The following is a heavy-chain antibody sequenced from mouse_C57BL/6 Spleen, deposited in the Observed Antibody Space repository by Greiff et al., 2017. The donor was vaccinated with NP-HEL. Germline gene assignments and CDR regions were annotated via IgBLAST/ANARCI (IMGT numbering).Heavy chain of an antibody. J-gene: IGHJ3*01. CDR1: GYTFTDYN. CDR3: ATFYYDYDVGFAY. CDR2: INPNNGGT. V-gene: IGHV1-18*01. Sequence: EVQLVESGPELVKPGASVKIPCKASGYTFTDYNMDWVKQSHGKSLEWIGDINPNNGGTIYNQKFKGKATLTVDKSSSTAYMELRSLTSEDTAVYYCATFYYDYDVGFAYWGQGTLVTVSA. D-gene: IGHD2-4*01.